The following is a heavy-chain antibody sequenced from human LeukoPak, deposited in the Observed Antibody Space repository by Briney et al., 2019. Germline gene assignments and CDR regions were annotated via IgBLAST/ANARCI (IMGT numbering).Heavy chain of an antibody. J-gene: IGHJ5*02. Sequence: PSETLSLTCTVSGGSISSYYWSWIRQPPGKGLEWIGYIYYSGSTNYNPSLKSRVTISVDTSKNQFSLKLSSVTAADTAVYYCARDIHYDSSGYSLPHWSDPWGQGTLVTVSS. CDR3: ARDIHYDSSGYSLPHWSDP. CDR2: IYYSGST. CDR1: GGSISSYY. V-gene: IGHV4-59*01. D-gene: IGHD3-22*01.